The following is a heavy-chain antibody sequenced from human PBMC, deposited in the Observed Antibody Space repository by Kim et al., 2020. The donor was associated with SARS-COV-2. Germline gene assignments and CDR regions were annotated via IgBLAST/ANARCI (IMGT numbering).Heavy chain of an antibody. CDR3: AREATVAGTLGY. D-gene: IGHD6-13*01. J-gene: IGHJ4*02. V-gene: IGHV1-3*01. Sequence: KNSKKFQGRVTITRDTSTTTAYMEISSLRSEDTAVYYCAREATVAGTLGYWGQGTLVTVSS.